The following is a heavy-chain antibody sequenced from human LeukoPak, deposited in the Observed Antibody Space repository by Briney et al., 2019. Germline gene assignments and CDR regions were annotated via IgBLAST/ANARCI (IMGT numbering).Heavy chain of an antibody. D-gene: IGHD2-15*01. CDR1: GFTFSSYS. J-gene: IGHJ6*02. V-gene: IGHV3-48*04. CDR3: ARSLSTNSYYYYYYGMDV. Sequence: GGSLRLSCAASGFTFSSYSMNWVRQAPGKGLEWVSYISSSGSTIYYADSVKGRFTISRDNAKNSLYLQMNSLRAEDTAVYYCARSLSTNSYYYYYYGMDVWGQGTTVTVSS. CDR2: ISSSGSTI.